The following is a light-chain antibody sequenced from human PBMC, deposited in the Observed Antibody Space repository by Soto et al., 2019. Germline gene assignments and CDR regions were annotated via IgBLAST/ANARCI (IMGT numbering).Light chain of an antibody. CDR2: EDN. Sequence: NFMLTQPHSVSESPGKTVTISCTRSSGSIASNYVQWYQQRPGSSPTTVIYEDNQRPSGVPDRFSGSIDSSSNSASLTISGLKTEDEADYYCQSYRVFGTGTKVTVL. J-gene: IGLJ1*01. CDR3: QSYRV. CDR1: SGSIASNY. V-gene: IGLV6-57*01.